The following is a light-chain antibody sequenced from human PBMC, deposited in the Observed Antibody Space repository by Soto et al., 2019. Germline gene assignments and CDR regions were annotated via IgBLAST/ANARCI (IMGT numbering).Light chain of an antibody. CDR3: SSYTSRGV. CDR1: SSDIGGHNY. J-gene: IGLJ1*01. Sequence: QSVLTQPASVSGSPGQSITISCTGTSSDIGGHNYVSWYQHHPGKAPKLIIYEVSDRPSGVFHRFSGSKSGNTASLTISGLQAEDEADYYCSSYTSRGVFGPGTKVTV. CDR2: EVS. V-gene: IGLV2-14*01.